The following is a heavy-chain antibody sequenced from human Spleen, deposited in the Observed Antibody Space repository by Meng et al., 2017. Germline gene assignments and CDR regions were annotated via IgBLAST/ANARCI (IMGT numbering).Heavy chain of an antibody. CDR1: GFTVSSNY. J-gene: IGHJ3*02. Sequence: GESLKISCAASGFTVSSNYMNWVRQAPGKGLEWVSVIYSGGKTYYADSVKGRFTISRDNSKNTLYLQMNSLRAEDTAVYYCARAHWELAAFDIWGQGTMVTVSS. D-gene: IGHD1-26*01. V-gene: IGHV3-53*01. CDR2: IYSGGKT. CDR3: ARAHWELAAFDI.